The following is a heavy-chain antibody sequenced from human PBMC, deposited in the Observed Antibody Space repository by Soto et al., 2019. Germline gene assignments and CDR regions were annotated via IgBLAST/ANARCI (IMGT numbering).Heavy chain of an antibody. CDR1: GYSFTTYY. Sequence: ASVKVSCKASGYSFTTYYIHWVRQAPGQGLEWMGWIIPNSGGANYAQRFRGRITMTRDTSISTAYLEVSRLKYDATAMYNCVRGGTYQGFDIWGQGTLVTVSS. CDR2: IIPNSGGA. D-gene: IGHD2-2*01. CDR3: VRGGTYQGFDI. V-gene: IGHV1-2*02. J-gene: IGHJ3*02.